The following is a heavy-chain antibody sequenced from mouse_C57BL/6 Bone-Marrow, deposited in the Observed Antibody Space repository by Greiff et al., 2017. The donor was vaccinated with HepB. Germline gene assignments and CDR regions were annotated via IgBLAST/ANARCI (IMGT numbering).Heavy chain of an antibody. J-gene: IGHJ2*01. V-gene: IGHV1-19*01. D-gene: IGHD2-1*01. CDR2: INPYNGGT. CDR3: ANYGNYEGVDFDY. CDR1: GYTFTDYY. Sequence: EVQLQQSGPVLVKPGASVKMSCKASGYTFTDYYMNWVKQSHGKSLEWIGVINPYNGGTSYNQKFKGKATLTVDKSSSTAYMELNSLTSEDSAVYYCANYGNYEGVDFDYWGQGTTLTVSS.